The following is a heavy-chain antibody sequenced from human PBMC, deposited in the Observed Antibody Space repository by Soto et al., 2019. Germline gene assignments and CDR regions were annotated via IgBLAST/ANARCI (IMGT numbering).Heavy chain of an antibody. CDR3: ARWTSNYDFWSGYTGGFDY. V-gene: IGHV1-69*06. Sequence: EASVKVSCKASGGNFSSYAISWVRQAPGQGLEWMGGIIPIFGTANYAQKFQGRVTITADKSTSTAYMALSSLRSEDTAVYYCARWTSNYDFWSGYTGGFDYWGQGTLVTVSS. CDR1: GGNFSSYA. J-gene: IGHJ4*02. D-gene: IGHD3-3*01. CDR2: IIPIFGTA.